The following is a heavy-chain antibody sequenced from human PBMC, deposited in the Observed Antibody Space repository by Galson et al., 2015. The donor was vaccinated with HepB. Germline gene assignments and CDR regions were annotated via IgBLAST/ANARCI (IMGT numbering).Heavy chain of an antibody. Sequence: SVKVSCKASGGTFSSYTISWVRQAPGQGLEWMGRIIPILGIANYAQKFQGRVTITADKSTSTAYMELSSLRSEDTAVYYCARDRGDYGDYNVLDYWGQGTLVTVSS. D-gene: IGHD4-17*01. CDR2: IIPILGIA. CDR1: GGTFSSYT. CDR3: ARDRGDYGDYNVLDY. J-gene: IGHJ4*02. V-gene: IGHV1-69*04.